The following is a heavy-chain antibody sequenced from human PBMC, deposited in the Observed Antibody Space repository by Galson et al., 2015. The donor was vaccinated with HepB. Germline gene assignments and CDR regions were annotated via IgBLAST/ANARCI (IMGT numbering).Heavy chain of an antibody. D-gene: IGHD5-18*01. CDR2: IYYSGST. V-gene: IGHV4-39*01. CDR1: GDSITSSNYY. J-gene: IGHJ5*02. Sequence: ETLSLTCTVSGDSITSSNYYWGWIRQPPGKGLEWIGSIYYSGSTYYNPSLKSRVTISVDTHKNQFSLKMSSVTAADTAVYYCSSLGYSSFRGFDPWGQGTLVTVSS. CDR3: SSLGYSSFRGFDP.